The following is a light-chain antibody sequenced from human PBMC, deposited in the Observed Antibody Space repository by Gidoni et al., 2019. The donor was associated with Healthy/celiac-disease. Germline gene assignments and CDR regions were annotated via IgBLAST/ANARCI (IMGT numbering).Light chain of an antibody. CDR2: EVS. J-gene: IGLJ1*01. CDR1: SSDVGGYNY. CDR3: SSYTSSSTLYV. Sequence: QSALTQPASVSGSPGQSITIPCTGTSSDVGGYNYVSWYHQHPGKAPKLMIYEVSNRPSGVSNRFSGSKSGNTASLTISGLQAEDEADYYCSSYTSSSTLYVFGTGTKVTVL. V-gene: IGLV2-14*01.